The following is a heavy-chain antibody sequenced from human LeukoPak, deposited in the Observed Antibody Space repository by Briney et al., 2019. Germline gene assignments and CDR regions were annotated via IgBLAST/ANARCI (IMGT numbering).Heavy chain of an antibody. Sequence: SQTLSLTCTVSGGSISGGGYYWSWIRQHPGKGLEWIGYIYYSGSTYYNPSLKSRVTISVDTSKNQFSLKLSSVTAADTAVYYCARSRIAAAGNWFDPWGQGTLVTVSS. CDR2: IYYSGST. D-gene: IGHD6-13*01. CDR1: GGSISGGGYY. CDR3: ARSRIAAAGNWFDP. V-gene: IGHV4-31*03. J-gene: IGHJ5*02.